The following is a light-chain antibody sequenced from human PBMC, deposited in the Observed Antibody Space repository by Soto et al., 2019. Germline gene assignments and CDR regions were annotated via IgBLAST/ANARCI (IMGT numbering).Light chain of an antibody. V-gene: IGKV1-39*01. Sequence: DIQMTQAPSSLSASLGDRVTITCGASLNIGSFLNWYQQKPGEAPRLLVYSAFRIQSGVPSRFNASGSGTDFTLSISSLQPEDFSTYYCQQGSTTPITFGLGTRLEIK. CDR2: SAF. J-gene: IGKJ5*01. CDR1: LNIGSF. CDR3: QQGSTTPIT.